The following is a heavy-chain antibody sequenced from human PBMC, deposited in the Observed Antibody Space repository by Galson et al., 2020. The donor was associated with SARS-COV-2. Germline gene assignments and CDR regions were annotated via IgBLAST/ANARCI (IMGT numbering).Heavy chain of an antibody. Sequence: GGSLRLSCAASGFTFNTYDMHWVRQPIGKGLEWVSSIGVAGDTFYPDSVKGRFTISRQTAKNSVYLQMNSLRAGDTAVYYCARGAQYDFWSGYYTTDYYYGMDGWGQGTTVTVSS. V-gene: IGHV3-13*01. CDR3: ARGAQYDFWSGYYTTDYYYGMDG. CDR2: IGVAGDT. D-gene: IGHD3-3*01. J-gene: IGHJ6*02. CDR1: GFTFNTYD.